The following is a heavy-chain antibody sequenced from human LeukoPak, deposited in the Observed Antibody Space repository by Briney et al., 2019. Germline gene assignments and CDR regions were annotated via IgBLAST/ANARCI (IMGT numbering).Heavy chain of an antibody. D-gene: IGHD6-13*01. Sequence: TGGSLRLSCAASGFTFSRHWMTWVRQAPGKGLEWVANIKQDGSEKYYVDSVKGRFTISRDNAKNSLYLQMNSLRAEDTAVYYCARDGVPAANDYWGQGTLVTVSS. V-gene: IGHV3-7*01. CDR3: ARDGVPAANDY. J-gene: IGHJ4*02. CDR2: IKQDGSEK. CDR1: GFTFSRHW.